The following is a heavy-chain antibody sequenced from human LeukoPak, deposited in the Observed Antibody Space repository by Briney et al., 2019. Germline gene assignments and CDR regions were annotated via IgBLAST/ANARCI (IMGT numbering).Heavy chain of an antibody. CDR3: ARHGDPYYFDY. CDR1: GSPFTSYW. Sequence: GESLKISCQGSGSPFTSYWIGWVRQLPGKGREWMGIIYPGDSDTRYSPSFQGQVTISADRSISTAYLQWSSLKASDTAMYYCARHGDPYYFDYWGQGTLVTVSS. CDR2: IYPGDSDT. J-gene: IGHJ4*02. V-gene: IGHV5-51*01.